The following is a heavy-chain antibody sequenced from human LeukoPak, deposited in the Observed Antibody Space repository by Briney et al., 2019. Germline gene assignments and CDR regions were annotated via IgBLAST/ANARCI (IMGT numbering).Heavy chain of an antibody. CDR3: AKLGYSGYDSTYYFDY. Sequence: GGSLRLSCAASGFTFSSYAMSWVRQALGEGLEWVSAISGSGGRTYYADSVKGRFTISRDNSKNTLYLQMNSLRAEDTAVYYCAKLGYSGYDSTYYFDYWGQGTLVTVSS. CDR2: ISGSGGRT. J-gene: IGHJ4*02. D-gene: IGHD5-12*01. V-gene: IGHV3-23*01. CDR1: GFTFSSYA.